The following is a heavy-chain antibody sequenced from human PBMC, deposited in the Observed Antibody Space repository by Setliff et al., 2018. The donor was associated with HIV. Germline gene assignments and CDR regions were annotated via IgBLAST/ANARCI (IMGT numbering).Heavy chain of an antibody. J-gene: IGHJ3*01. V-gene: IGHV3-48*03. Sequence: GGSLRLSCAASGFTFSSYEMNWVRQAPGKGLEWASYISSGGSSIYHADSVKGRFTASRDNSKNTVYLQMDSLRAEDTAVYFCTKGPWDEPHAFNVWGQGTVVT. CDR2: ISSGGSSI. D-gene: IGHD1-26*01. CDR3: TKGPWDEPHAFNV. CDR1: GFTFSSYE.